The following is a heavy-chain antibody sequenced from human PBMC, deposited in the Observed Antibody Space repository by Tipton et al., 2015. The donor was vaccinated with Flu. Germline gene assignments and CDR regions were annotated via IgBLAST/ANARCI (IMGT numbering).Heavy chain of an antibody. D-gene: IGHD2-15*01. V-gene: IGHV3-7*01. CDR2: IKQEGSEK. J-gene: IGHJ3*02. CDR1: EFTFSSYW. Sequence: SLRLSCAASEFTFSSYWMSWVRQAPGKGLEWVANIKQEGSEKYYVDSGKGRFTISRDNAENSLYLQMNSLRAEDTAVYFCARKGGSHPNDAFDIWGQGTMVTVSS. CDR3: ARKGGSHPNDAFDI.